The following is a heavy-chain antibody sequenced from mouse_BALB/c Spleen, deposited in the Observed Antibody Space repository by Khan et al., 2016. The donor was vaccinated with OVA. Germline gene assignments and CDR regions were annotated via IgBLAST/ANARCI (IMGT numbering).Heavy chain of an antibody. D-gene: IGHD1-1*01. CDR2: INPSTGYT. J-gene: IGHJ3*01. V-gene: IGHV1-7*01. CDR1: GYTFTSYW. CDR3: ANHGSSSAWLTY. Sequence: QVQLKQSGAELAKPGASVKMSCKASGYTFTSYWMHWVKQRPGQGLEWIGYINPSTGYTEYNQRFKDQATLTADKSSSTAYMQLSSLTSEESAVYYCANHGSSSAWLTYWGQGTLVTVSA.